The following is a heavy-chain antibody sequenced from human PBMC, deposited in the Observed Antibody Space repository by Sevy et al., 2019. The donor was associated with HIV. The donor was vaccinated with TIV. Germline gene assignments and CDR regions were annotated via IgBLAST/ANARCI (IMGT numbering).Heavy chain of an antibody. CDR1: GGSISSSSYY. D-gene: IGHD4-17*01. V-gene: IGHV4-39*01. Sequence: SETLSLTCTVSGGSISSSSYYWGWIRQPPGKGLEWIGSIYYSWSTYYNPSLKSRVTISVDTSKNQFSLKLSSVTAADTAVYYCARLDYGDYRWFDPWGQGTLVTVSS. CDR3: ARLDYGDYRWFDP. J-gene: IGHJ5*02. CDR2: IYYSWST.